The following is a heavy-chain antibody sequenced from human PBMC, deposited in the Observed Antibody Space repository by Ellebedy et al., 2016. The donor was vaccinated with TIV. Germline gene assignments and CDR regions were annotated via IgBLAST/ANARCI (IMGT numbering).Heavy chain of an antibody. CDR2: IYTSGST. V-gene: IGHV4-4*07. Sequence: SETLSLXXTVSGGSISSYYWSWIRQPAGKGLEWIGRIYTSGSTNYNPSLKSRVTMSVDTSKNQFSLKLSSVTAADTAVYYCAREAFKPYGSGSYSCWFDPWGQGTLVTVSS. D-gene: IGHD3-10*01. CDR3: AREAFKPYGSGSYSCWFDP. J-gene: IGHJ5*02. CDR1: GGSISSYY.